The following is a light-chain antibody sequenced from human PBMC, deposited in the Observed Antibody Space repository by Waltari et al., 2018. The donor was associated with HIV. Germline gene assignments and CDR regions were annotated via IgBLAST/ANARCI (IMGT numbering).Light chain of an antibody. Sequence: QSALTQPASVSGSPGQSITISCTGTSSDVGDSNYVSWYQQHPGKAPKLIIYDVSNRPSGVSNRFSGSKSGNTASLTISGLQTEDEADYYCSSYTSSSTRVFGTGTKVIVL. J-gene: IGLJ1*01. CDR1: SSDVGDSNY. CDR3: SSYTSSSTRV. CDR2: DVS. V-gene: IGLV2-14*01.